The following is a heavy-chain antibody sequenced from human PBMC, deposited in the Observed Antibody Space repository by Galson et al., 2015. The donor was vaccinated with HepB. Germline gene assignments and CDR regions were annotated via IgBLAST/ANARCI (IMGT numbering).Heavy chain of an antibody. V-gene: IGHV4-39*01. J-gene: IGHJ4*02. CDR1: GGSIVSSSHY. CDR2: IYYGGSGTT. Sequence: SETLSLTCSVSGGSIVSSSHYWGWIRQPPGEGLEWIGRIYYGGSGTTLYNPSLKSRVTISVDPTRNQFSLELRSVTAADTAVYFCASPRYCSSATCTAAFDSWGQGILVTVSS. CDR3: ASPRYCSSATCTAAFDS. D-gene: IGHD2-2*01.